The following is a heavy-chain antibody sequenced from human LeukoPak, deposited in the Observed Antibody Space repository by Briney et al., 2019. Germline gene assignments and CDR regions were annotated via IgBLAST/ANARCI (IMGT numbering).Heavy chain of an antibody. CDR2: IYPGDSDT. Sequence: GESLKISCKGSGYSFTSYWFGWVRQMPGKGLVWMGIIYPGDSDTRYSPSFQGQVTISADKSISTAYLQWSSLKASDTAMYYCARQSLCSGGSCYYYYGVDVWGQGTTVTVSS. D-gene: IGHD2-15*01. V-gene: IGHV5-51*01. J-gene: IGHJ6*02. CDR3: ARQSLCSGGSCYYYYGVDV. CDR1: GYSFTSYW.